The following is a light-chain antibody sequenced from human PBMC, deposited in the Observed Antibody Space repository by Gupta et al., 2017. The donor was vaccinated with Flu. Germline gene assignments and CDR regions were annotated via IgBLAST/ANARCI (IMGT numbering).Light chain of an antibody. CDR2: AAS. J-gene: IGKJ2*02. CDR3: QQSYGTPCT. CDR1: QSISSY. Sequence: DIQMTQSPSSLSASVGDRVTITCRASQSISSYLNWYQQKPGKVPKVLIYAASSLQSGVPSRFSGSGSGTDFTLTISSLQPEDFATYYCQQSYGTPCTFGQGTKLEIK. V-gene: IGKV1-39*01.